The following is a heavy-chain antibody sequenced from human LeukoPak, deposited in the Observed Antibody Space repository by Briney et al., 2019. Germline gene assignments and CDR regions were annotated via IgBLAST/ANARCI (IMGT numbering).Heavy chain of an antibody. Sequence: SVKVSCKASGGTFSSYTIIWVRQAPGQGLEWMGGIIPIFGTADYAQNFQGRVTFTADESTSTAYMELSSLRSEDTAVYYCARVELRWSGELLFGKKNWFDPWGQGTLVTVSS. J-gene: IGHJ5*02. V-gene: IGHV1-69*13. CDR1: GGTFSSYT. CDR2: IIPIFGTA. CDR3: ARVELRWSGELLFGKKNWFDP. D-gene: IGHD3-10*01.